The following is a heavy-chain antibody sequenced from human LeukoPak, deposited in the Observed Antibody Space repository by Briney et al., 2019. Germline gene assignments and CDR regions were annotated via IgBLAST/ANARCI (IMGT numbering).Heavy chain of an antibody. J-gene: IGHJ5*02. CDR3: ARGQRVEMATIQP. D-gene: IGHD5-24*01. CDR2: MNPNSGNT. Sequence: ASVKVPCKASGYTFTSYDINWVRQATGQGLEWMGWMNPNSGNTGYAQKFQGRVTMTRNTSISTAYMELSSLRSEDTAVYYCARGQRVEMATIQPWGQGTLVTVSS. V-gene: IGHV1-8*01. CDR1: GYTFTSYD.